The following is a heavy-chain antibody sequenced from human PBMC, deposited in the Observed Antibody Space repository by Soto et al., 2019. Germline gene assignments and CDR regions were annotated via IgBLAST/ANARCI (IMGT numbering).Heavy chain of an antibody. CDR3: AKDLPWFDP. CDR1: GFTFSSYG. V-gene: IGHV3-30*18. CDR2: ISYDGSNK. Sequence: GGSLRLSCAASGFTFSSYGMHWVRQAPGKGLEWVAVISYDGSNKYYADSVKGRFTISRDNSKNTLYLQMNSLRAEDTAVYYCAKDLPWFDPWGQGTLVTSPQ. J-gene: IGHJ5*02.